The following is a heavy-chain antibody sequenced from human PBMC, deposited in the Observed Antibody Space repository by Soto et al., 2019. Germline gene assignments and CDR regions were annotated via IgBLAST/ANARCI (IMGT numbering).Heavy chain of an antibody. J-gene: IGHJ4*02. Sequence: PSETLSLTCTVSAGSISSTNYYWGWIRQPPGKGLEWIGNIYYRGNTYYNPSLNSRVTISVDTSKNQFSLKLSSVTAADTAVYYCASRRSTVVSFNYGGPGTLVTVSS. D-gene: IGHD4-17*01. CDR1: AGSISSTNYY. V-gene: IGHV4-39*01. CDR2: IYYRGNT. CDR3: ASRRSTVVSFNY.